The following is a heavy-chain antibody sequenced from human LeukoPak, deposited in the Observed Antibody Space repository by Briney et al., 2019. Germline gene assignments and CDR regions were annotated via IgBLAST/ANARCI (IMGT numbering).Heavy chain of an antibody. V-gene: IGHV3-74*01. CDR3: VRGGLEPFDI. CDR1: GFSFSDYW. J-gene: IGHJ3*02. D-gene: IGHD1-1*01. Sequence: GGSLRLSCAPSGFSFSDYWMHWVRQAPGKGLAWVSRINTDGTTTNHADPVTGRFTISRDNAKNMLYLQMNSLRAEDTAVYYCVRGGLEPFDIWGQGTMVTVSS. CDR2: INTDGTTT.